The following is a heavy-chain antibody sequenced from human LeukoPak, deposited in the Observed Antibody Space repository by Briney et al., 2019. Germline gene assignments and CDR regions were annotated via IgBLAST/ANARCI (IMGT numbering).Heavy chain of an antibody. V-gene: IGHV4-38-2*02. J-gene: IGHJ4*02. Sequence: SETLSLTCTVSGYSISSGYYWGWIRQPPGKGLEWIGEINHSGSTNYNPSLKSRVTISVDTSKNQFSLKLSSVTAADTAVYYCATVDTAMGGRNFDYWGQGTLVTVSS. CDR1: GYSISSGYY. CDR3: ATVDTAMGGRNFDY. CDR2: INHSGST. D-gene: IGHD5-18*01.